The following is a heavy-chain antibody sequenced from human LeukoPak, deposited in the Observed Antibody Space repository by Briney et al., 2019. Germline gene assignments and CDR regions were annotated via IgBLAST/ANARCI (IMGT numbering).Heavy chain of an antibody. Sequence: SQTLSLTCTVSGGSITSGDYYWSWIRQPPGKGLEWIGYIYYSGSTYYNPSLKSRVAISVDTSKNQFSLKLSSVTAADTAVYYCARGGGYCSGGSCYAEYFQHWGQGTLVTVSS. CDR1: GGSITSGDYY. D-gene: IGHD2-15*01. V-gene: IGHV4-30-4*01. CDR2: IYYSGST. J-gene: IGHJ1*01. CDR3: ARGGGYCSGGSCYAEYFQH.